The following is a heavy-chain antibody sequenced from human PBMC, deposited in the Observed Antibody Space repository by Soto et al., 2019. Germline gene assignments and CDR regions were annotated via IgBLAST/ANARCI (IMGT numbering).Heavy chain of an antibody. D-gene: IGHD3-22*01. J-gene: IGHJ6*02. CDR1: GGSISSGGYS. V-gene: IGHV4-30-2*01. Sequence: SETLSLTCAVSGGSISSGGYSWSWIRQPPGKGLEWIGYIYHSGSTYYNPSLKSRVTISVDRSKNQFSLKLSSVTAADTAVYYCARARGDSSGDYRGRAYYCYGRDVWAQGTTVTVAS. CDR3: ARARGDSSGDYRGRAYYCYGRDV. CDR2: IYHSGST.